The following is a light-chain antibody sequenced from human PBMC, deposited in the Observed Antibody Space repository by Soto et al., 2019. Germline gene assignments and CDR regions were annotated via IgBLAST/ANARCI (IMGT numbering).Light chain of an antibody. J-gene: IGKJ1*01. V-gene: IGKV1-8*01. CDR1: QGVSSS. CDR2: AAS. Sequence: AIRMTQSPSSLSASTGDRVTITCRASQGVSSSLAWYQQKPGKAPQLLIYAASTLQSGVPSRFSGSGSGTDLTLTISCLQSEDFATYYCQHYYNYPWTFGQGTKVEIK. CDR3: QHYYNYPWT.